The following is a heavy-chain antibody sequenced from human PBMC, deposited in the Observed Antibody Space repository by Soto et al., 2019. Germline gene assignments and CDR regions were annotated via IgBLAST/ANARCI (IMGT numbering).Heavy chain of an antibody. V-gene: IGHV3-48*02. Sequence: EVQLVESGGGLVQPGGSLRLSCAASEFTFSSSGMNWVRQAPGKGLEWVSYIDGSSSATHYADSVKGRFTISRDNTKNSLYLQMNSVRDEDTAVYYCASRFGSGISYWGQGTLVTVSS. J-gene: IGHJ4*02. D-gene: IGHD3-10*01. CDR1: EFTFSSSG. CDR3: ASRFGSGISY. CDR2: IDGSSSAT.